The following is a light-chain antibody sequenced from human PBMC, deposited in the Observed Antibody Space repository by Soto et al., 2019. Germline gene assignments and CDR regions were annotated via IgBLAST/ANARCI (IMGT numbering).Light chain of an antibody. Sequence: EIVMTQSPGTLSVSPGERATLFCRASQSVRSSLAWYQQKPGQAPRLFIYGASNRATGIPDRVSGSGSGTDFTLTINRLEPEDFAVYYCQQYASSPWTFGQGTKVDIK. CDR3: QQYASSPWT. CDR2: GAS. CDR1: QSVRSS. J-gene: IGKJ1*01. V-gene: IGKV3-20*01.